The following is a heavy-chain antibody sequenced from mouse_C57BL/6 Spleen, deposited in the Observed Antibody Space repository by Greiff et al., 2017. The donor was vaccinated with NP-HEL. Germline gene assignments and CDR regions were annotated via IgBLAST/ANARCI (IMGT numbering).Heavy chain of an antibody. Sequence: QVQLKESGTELVKPGASVKLSCKASGYTFTSYWMHWVKQRPGQGLEWIGNINPSNGGTNYNEKFKSKATLTVDKSSSTAYMQLSSLTSEDSAVYYCARFYYDYDGWYFDVWGTGTTVTVSS. CDR2: INPSNGGT. J-gene: IGHJ1*03. V-gene: IGHV1-53*01. D-gene: IGHD2-4*01. CDR1: GYTFTSYW. CDR3: ARFYYDYDGWYFDV.